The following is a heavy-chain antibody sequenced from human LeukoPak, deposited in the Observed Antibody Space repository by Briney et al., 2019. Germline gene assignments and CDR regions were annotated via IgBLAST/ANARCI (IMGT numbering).Heavy chain of an antibody. V-gene: IGHV3-66*01. Sequence: GGSLRLSCAAAGVTVSSNYMSWVRQAPGKGLEWVSVIYSGGSTYYADSVKGRFTISRDNSKNTLYLQMNSLRAEDTAVYYCARVNHYYYGMDVWGQGTTVTVSS. J-gene: IGHJ6*02. CDR3: ARVNHYYYGMDV. CDR1: GVTVSSNY. CDR2: IYSGGST.